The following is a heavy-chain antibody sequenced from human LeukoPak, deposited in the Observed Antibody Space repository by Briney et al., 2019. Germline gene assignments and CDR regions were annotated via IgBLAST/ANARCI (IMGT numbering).Heavy chain of an antibody. D-gene: IGHD2-2*02. Sequence: SETLSLTCTVSGGSISSNTYFWGWIRQPPGKGLEWIGSIYYSGSTYYNPSLKSRVTISVDTSKNQFSLKLSSVTAADTAVYYCARHRRCSSTSCYIDYWGQGTLVTVSS. J-gene: IGHJ4*02. CDR2: IYYSGST. CDR3: ARHRRCSSTSCYIDY. V-gene: IGHV4-39*01. CDR1: GGSISSNTYF.